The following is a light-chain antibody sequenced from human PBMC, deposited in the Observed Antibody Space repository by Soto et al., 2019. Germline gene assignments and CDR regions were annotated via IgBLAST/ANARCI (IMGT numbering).Light chain of an antibody. V-gene: IGKV1-39*01. CDR2: AAS. CDR3: QQSYTTPIT. Sequence: DIQMTQSPSSLSASVGDRVIIPSRASQTISSHLNWYQQKPGKAPTLLVYAASSLQSGVPSRFTGSGSGTDFSLTISSLQPEDFATYFCQQSYTTPITFGQGSRLEI. CDR1: QTISSH. J-gene: IGKJ5*01.